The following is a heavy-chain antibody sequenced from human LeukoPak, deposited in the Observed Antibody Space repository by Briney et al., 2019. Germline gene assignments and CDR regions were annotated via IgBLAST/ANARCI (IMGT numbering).Heavy chain of an antibody. CDR3: TTDSETYYSDTSGYYYGSFDH. Sequence: GGSLRLSCAASGFTFSNAWMTWVRQAPGKGLEWVGRIKSKTDGGTTDYAAPVKGRFTISRDDSKNTLYLQMNSLKTEDTAVYYCTTDSETYYSDTSGYYYGSFDHWGQGTLVTVSS. D-gene: IGHD3-22*01. CDR1: GFTFSNAW. CDR2: IKSKTDGGTT. J-gene: IGHJ4*02. V-gene: IGHV3-15*01.